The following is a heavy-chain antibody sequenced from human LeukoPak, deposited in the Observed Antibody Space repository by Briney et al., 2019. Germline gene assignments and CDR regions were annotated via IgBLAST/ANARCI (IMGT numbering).Heavy chain of an antibody. CDR2: INHSGST. V-gene: IGHV4-34*01. CDR1: GASIDSYY. J-gene: IGHJ3*02. CDR3: ARSGPVSRGAFDI. D-gene: IGHD3-10*01. Sequence: SETLSLTCTISGASIDSYYWSWIRQPPGKGLEWIGEINHSGSTNYNPSLKSRVTISVDTSKNQFSLKLSSVTAADTAVYYCARSGPVSRGAFDIWGQGTMVTVSS.